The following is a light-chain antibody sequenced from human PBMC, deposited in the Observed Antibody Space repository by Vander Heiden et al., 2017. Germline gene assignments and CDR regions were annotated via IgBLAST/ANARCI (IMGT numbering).Light chain of an antibody. Sequence: EIVLTQSPGTLSLSPGERAWYQQKPGQAPRLFIYGASYRATAIPDRFSGSGSGTDFTLIISRLEPEDFAVYYCQQDGSSPTTFGQGTKIEI. CDR2: GAS. V-gene: IGKV3-20*01. J-gene: IGKJ1*01. CDR3: QQDGSSPTT.